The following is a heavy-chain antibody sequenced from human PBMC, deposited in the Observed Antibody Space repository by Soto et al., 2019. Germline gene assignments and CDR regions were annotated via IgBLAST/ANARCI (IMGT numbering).Heavy chain of an antibody. Sequence: QVQLVQSGAEVKKPGSSVKVSCKASGGTFSSYAISWVRQAPGQGLEWMGGIIPIFGTANYAQKFQGRVTITADESTSTAYMELSSLRSEDTGVYYCASSTIADILDYYYDYGMDVWGQVTTVTVSS. J-gene: IGHJ6*02. CDR1: GGTFSSYA. CDR2: IIPIFGTA. CDR3: ASSTIADILDYYYDYGMDV. D-gene: IGHD2-2*02. V-gene: IGHV1-69*01.